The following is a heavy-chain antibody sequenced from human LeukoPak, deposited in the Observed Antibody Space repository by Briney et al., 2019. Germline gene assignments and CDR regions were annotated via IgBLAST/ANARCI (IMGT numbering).Heavy chain of an antibody. CDR2: VNRDGSET. CDR1: GFALSSHW. Sequence: GGSLRLSCAASGFALSSHWMTWVRQVPGRGPEWVANVNRDGSETYYLDSVKGRFTISKDNAKDSLYLQMNSLGAEDTALYHCARNNGMDVWGQGTTVIVSS. CDR3: ARNNGMDV. J-gene: IGHJ6*02. V-gene: IGHV3-7*03.